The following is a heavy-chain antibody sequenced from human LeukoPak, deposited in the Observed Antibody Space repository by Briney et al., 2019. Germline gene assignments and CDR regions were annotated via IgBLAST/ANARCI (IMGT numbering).Heavy chain of an antibody. Sequence: GGSLRLSCAASGFTFSDYSMNWVRQAPGKGLEWISYIGIDSGNTNYADSVKGRFAISGDKAENSLYLQMNSLRVEDTAVYYCARDYKYAFDNWGQGTLVTVSS. CDR2: IGIDSGNT. D-gene: IGHD5-24*01. V-gene: IGHV3-48*01. J-gene: IGHJ4*02. CDR1: GFTFSDYS. CDR3: ARDYKYAFDN.